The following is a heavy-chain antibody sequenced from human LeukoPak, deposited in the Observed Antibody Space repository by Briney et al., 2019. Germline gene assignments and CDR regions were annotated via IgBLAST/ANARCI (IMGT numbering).Heavy chain of an antibody. D-gene: IGHD3-22*01. J-gene: IGHJ4*02. CDR1: GGSISSGGYY. Sequence: SETLSLTCTVSGGSISSGGYYWSWIRQHPGKGLEWIGCIYYSGSTYYNPSLKSRVAISVDTSKNQFSLKLSSVTAADTAVYYCARVYDSSGYIDYWGQGTLVTVSS. CDR3: ARVYDSSGYIDY. CDR2: IYYSGST. V-gene: IGHV4-31*03.